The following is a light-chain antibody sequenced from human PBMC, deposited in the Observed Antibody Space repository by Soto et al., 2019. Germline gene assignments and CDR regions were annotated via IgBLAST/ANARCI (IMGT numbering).Light chain of an antibody. J-gene: IGKJ1*01. CDR3: QHYNSYSPRT. V-gene: IGKV1-5*03. Sequence: DIQMTQSPSTLSASVGDRVTITCRASQSISSWLAWYQQKPGKAPKLLIYKASSFESGVPSRFSGSGSGTEFTLTISSLQPDDFATYYCQHYNSYSPRTFGQGTKVEIK. CDR1: QSISSW. CDR2: KAS.